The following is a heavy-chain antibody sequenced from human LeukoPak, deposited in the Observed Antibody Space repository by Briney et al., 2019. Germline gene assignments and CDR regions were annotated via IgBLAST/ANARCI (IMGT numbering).Heavy chain of an antibody. CDR1: GGTFSSYA. CDR2: INAGNGNT. V-gene: IGHV1-3*01. Sequence: ASVKVSCKASGGTFSSYAISWVRQAPGQRLEWMGWINAGNGNTKYSQKFQGRVTITRDTSASTAYMELSSLRSEDTAVYYCARGQTLTWYYDYVWGSYPTFDYWGQGTLVTVSS. D-gene: IGHD3-16*01. CDR3: ARGQTLTWYYDYVWGSYPTFDY. J-gene: IGHJ4*02.